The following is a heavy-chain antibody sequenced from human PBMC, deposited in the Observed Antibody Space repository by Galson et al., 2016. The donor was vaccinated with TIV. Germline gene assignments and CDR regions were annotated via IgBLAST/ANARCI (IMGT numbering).Heavy chain of an antibody. CDR2: IIGMFGTT. CDR3: ARAAGHSATGDYPAF. Sequence: SVKVSCKASGGTFSSYAFSWVRQAPGQGLEWMGRIIGMFGTTNYAQKFQGRVTITADELTSTAYMELSSLRSEDTAMYYCARAAGHSATGDYPAFWGQGTLVTVSS. J-gene: IGHJ4*02. V-gene: IGHV1-69*13. D-gene: IGHD6-25*01. CDR1: GGTFSSYA.